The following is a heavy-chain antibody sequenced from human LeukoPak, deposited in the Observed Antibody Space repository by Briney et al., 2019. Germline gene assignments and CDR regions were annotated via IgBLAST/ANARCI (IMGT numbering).Heavy chain of an antibody. CDR1: GYTFTGYY. V-gene: IGHV1-2*02. D-gene: IGHD3-10*01. J-gene: IGHJ4*02. CDR2: INPNSGGT. Sequence: GASVKVSCKASGYTFTGYYMHWVRQAPGQGLEWMGWINPNSGGTNYAQKFQGRVTMTRDTSISTAYMELSRLRSDDTAVYYCANEITRVRGLPDYWGQGTLVTVSS. CDR3: ANEITRVRGLPDY.